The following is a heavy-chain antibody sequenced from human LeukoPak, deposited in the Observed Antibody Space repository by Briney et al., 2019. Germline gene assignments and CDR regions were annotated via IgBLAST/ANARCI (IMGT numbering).Heavy chain of an antibody. CDR3: ARAGGSTVSHSDY. CDR2: ISSSTSYI. J-gene: IGHJ4*02. Sequence: GGSLRLSCAASEFTVSSNYMSWVRQAPGKGLEWVSSISSSTSYIYYADSVKGRFTISKDNAKNSLYLQMNSLRAEDTAVYYCARAGGSTVSHSDYWGQGTLVIVSS. D-gene: IGHD4-17*01. V-gene: IGHV3-21*01. CDR1: EFTVSSNY.